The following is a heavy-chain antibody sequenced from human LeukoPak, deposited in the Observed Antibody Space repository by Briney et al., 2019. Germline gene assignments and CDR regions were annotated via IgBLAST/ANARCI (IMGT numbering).Heavy chain of an antibody. J-gene: IGHJ5*02. V-gene: IGHV4-59*01. Sequence: SETLSLTCTVSGGSISSYYWSWIRQPPGKGLEWIGYIYYSGSTNYNPSLKCRVTISVDTSKNQFSLKLSSVTAADTAVYYCARAIGCSSTSCYNWFDPWGQGTLVTVSS. D-gene: IGHD2-2*01. CDR1: GGSISSYY. CDR2: IYYSGST. CDR3: ARAIGCSSTSCYNWFDP.